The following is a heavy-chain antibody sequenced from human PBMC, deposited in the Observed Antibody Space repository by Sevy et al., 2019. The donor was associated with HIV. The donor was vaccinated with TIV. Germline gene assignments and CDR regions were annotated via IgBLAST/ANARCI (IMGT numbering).Heavy chain of an antibody. D-gene: IGHD2-8*01. Sequence: GGSLRLSCAASGFTFSTYDMHWVRQAPGKGLEWVAYIRYDGSNKYYADSVRGRFTISRDNSKKTLYLQMNSRRAEDTAVYYCARGRKTTQEWLEELDYYYGVDVWGQGTTVTVSS. CDR2: IRYDGSNK. J-gene: IGHJ6*02. CDR3: ARGRKTTQEWLEELDYYYGVDV. V-gene: IGHV3-30*02. CDR1: GFTFSTYD.